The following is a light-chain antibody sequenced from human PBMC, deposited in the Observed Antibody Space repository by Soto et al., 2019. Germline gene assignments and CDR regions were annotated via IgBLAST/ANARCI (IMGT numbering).Light chain of an antibody. Sequence: ERVMTQSPATLSVSQGERATLSCRASQSVSSNLAWSQQKPGQAPRLLIYGASTRATGIPARFSGSGSGTEFTLTISSLQSEDFAVCYCQQYNNWPPGTFGQGTKVKSN. CDR3: QQYNNWPPGT. V-gene: IGKV3-15*01. CDR1: QSVSSN. CDR2: GAS. J-gene: IGKJ1*01.